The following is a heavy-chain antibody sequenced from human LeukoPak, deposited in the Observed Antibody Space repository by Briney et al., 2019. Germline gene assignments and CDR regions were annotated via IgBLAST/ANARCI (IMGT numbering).Heavy chain of an antibody. J-gene: IGHJ4*02. CDR3: ARDSCSGGSCYSVDY. CDR1: GFTFSSYS. Sequence: GGSLRLSCAASGFTFSSYSMNWVRQAPGKGLEWVSYISSSSNTIYYADSVKGRFTISRDNAKNSLYLQMNSLRAEDTAVYYCARDSCSGGSCYSVDYWGQGTLVTVSS. CDR2: ISSSSNTI. D-gene: IGHD2-15*01. V-gene: IGHV3-48*01.